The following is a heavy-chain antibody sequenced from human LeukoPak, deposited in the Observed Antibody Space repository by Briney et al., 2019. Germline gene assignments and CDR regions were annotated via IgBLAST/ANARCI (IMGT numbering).Heavy chain of an antibody. V-gene: IGHV3-66*01. CDR3: AADGEYAFLV. J-gene: IGHJ3*01. Sequence: GGSLSLSCAVSGFTVSSNHMSWVRQAPGKGLEWVSVIFSGSGTNYADSVKGRFTISRDNAKNTLYLQMNSLRADDTAVYYCAADGEYAFLVWGQGTMVTVSS. CDR2: IFSGSGT. D-gene: IGHD2/OR15-2a*01. CDR1: GFTVSSNH.